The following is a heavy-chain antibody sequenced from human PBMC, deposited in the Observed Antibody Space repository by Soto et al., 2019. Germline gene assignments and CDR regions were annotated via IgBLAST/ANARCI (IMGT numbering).Heavy chain of an antibody. Sequence: PVGSLRLSSAASGFSVSSSYMSWVRQAPGMGLEWVSVILTGGGTHYADSVKGRFTVSRDNSQNTVYLQMNNLRGEDTATYYCARGNWRLGAYYYFDYWGQGTLVTVSS. V-gene: IGHV3-53*01. J-gene: IGHJ4*02. CDR2: ILTGGGT. CDR3: ARGNWRLGAYYYFDY. CDR1: GFSVSSSY. D-gene: IGHD1-1*01.